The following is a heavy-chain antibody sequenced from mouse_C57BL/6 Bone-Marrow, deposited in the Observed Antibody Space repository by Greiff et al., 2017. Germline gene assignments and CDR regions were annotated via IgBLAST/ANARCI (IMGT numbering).Heavy chain of an antibody. V-gene: IGHV7-3*01. Sequence: EVKLMESGGGLVQPGGSLSLSCAASGFTFTDYYMSWVRQPPGKALEWLGFIRNKANGYTTEYSSSVKGRFTISRNNSQSILYLQMNALRAEDSATYYCARSTTVVATDCYFDVWGTGTTVTVSS. CDR3: ARSTTVVATDCYFDV. CDR1: GFTFTDYY. CDR2: IRNKANGYTT. D-gene: IGHD1-1*01. J-gene: IGHJ1*03.